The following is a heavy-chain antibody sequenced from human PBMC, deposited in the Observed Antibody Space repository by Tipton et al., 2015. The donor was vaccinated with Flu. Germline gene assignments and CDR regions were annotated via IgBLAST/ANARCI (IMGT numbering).Heavy chain of an antibody. CDR2: IYHSGST. Sequence: LRLSCAVSGYSISSGYYWGWIRQPPGKGLEWIGSIYHSGSTYYNPSLKSRVTISVDTSKNQFSLKLSSVTAADTAVYYCARCPSGSYDYWGQGTLVTVSS. J-gene: IGHJ4*02. D-gene: IGHD1-26*01. V-gene: IGHV4-38-2*01. CDR1: GYSISSGYY. CDR3: ARCPSGSYDY.